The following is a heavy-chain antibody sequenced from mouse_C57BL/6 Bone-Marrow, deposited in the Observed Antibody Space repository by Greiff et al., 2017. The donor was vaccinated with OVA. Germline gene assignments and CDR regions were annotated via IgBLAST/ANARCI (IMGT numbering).Heavy chain of an antibody. CDR3: ARRLGRDY. Sequence: VQLQQSGPELVKPGASVKISCKASGYTFTDYYMNWVKQSPGKSLEWIGDINPNNGGTSYNQKFKGKATLTVDKSSSTAYMELRSLTSEDSAVYYCARRLGRDYWGQGTTLTVSS. CDR2: INPNNGGT. D-gene: IGHD4-1*01. V-gene: IGHV1-26*01. CDR1: GYTFTDYY. J-gene: IGHJ2*01.